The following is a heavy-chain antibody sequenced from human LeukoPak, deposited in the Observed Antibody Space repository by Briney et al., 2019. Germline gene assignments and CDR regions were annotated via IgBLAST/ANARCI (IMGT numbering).Heavy chain of an antibody. CDR2: INTNTGNP. J-gene: IGHJ3*02. D-gene: IGHD3-22*01. CDR3: ARGLLYYYDSSGYYEGTNDAFDI. Sequence: ASVKGSCKASGYTFTSYAMNWVRQAPGQGLEWMGWINTNTGNPTYAQGFTGRFVFSLDTSVSTAYLQISSLKAEDTAVYYCARGLLYYYDSSGYYEGTNDAFDIWGQGTMVTVSS. V-gene: IGHV7-4-1*02. CDR1: GYTFTSYA.